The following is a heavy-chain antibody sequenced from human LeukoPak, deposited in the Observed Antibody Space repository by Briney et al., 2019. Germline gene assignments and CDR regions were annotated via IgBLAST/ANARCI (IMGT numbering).Heavy chain of an antibody. CDR2: ISSSGSTI. V-gene: IGHV3-48*03. CDR1: GFTFSSYE. D-gene: IGHD2-15*01. CDR3: AREEESAATVDY. J-gene: IGHJ4*02. Sequence: GGSLRLSCPASGFTFSSYEMNWVRQAPGKGLEWVSYISSSGSTIYYAGSVKGRFTISRDNAKNSLYLQMNSLRAEDTAVYYCAREEESAATVDYWGQGTLVTVSS.